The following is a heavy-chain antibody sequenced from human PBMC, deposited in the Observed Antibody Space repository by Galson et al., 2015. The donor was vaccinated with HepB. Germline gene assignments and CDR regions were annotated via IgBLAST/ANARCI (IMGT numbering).Heavy chain of an antibody. CDR1: GFTFSSYG. J-gene: IGHJ6*03. D-gene: IGHD1-26*01. Sequence: SLRLSCAASGFTFSSYGMHWVRQAPGKGLEWVAVISYDGSNKYYADSVKGRFTISRDNSKNTLYLQMNSLRAEDTAVYYCAKDGGGSYYVYYYYYYMDVWGKGTTVTVSS. V-gene: IGHV3-30*18. CDR2: ISYDGSNK. CDR3: AKDGGGSYYVYYYYYYMDV.